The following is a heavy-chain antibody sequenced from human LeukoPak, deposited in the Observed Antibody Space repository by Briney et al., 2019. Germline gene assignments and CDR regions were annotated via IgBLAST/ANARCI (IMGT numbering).Heavy chain of an antibody. D-gene: IGHD2-15*01. V-gene: IGHV4-34*01. CDR3: ARGGGNNWFDP. CDR2: INHSGST. J-gene: IGHJ5*02. Sequence: SETLSLTCAVYGGSFSGYYWSWIRQPPGKGLEWTGEINHSGSTNYNPSLKSRVTISVDTSKNQFSLKLSSVTAADTAVYYCARGGGNNWFDPWGQGTLVTVSS. CDR1: GGSFSGYY.